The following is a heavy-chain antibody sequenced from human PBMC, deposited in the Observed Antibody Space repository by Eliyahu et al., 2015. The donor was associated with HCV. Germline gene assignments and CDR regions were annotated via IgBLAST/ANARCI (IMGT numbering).Heavy chain of an antibody. V-gene: IGHV4-59*01. CDR1: GGAXTTYY. Sequence: QVQLQESGPGLVKPXETLSLTCTVSGGAXTTYYWSWIRQPPGKGLEWIGYIHYSGSTHYNPSLKSRVTISLDTSKNQFSLKLTSVTAADTAMYYCASGGGGIAVTGTGGWFDPWGQGTLVTVSS. CDR3: ASGGGGIAVTGTGGWFDP. J-gene: IGHJ5*02. CDR2: IHYSGST. D-gene: IGHD6-19*01.